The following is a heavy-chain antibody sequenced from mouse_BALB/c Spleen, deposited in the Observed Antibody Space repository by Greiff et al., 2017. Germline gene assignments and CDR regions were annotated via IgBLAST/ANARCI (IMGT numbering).Heavy chain of an antibody. J-gene: IGHJ2*01. Sequence: EVQLQQSGAELVKPGPSVSLSCTASGFSFTDTYMHWVKQRPEQGLEWIGGIDPANGNTKYAPQFQGKATITADTYSHTSYLQLSSLTSEDTADYYGARSSYYRGSSVCYFDYWGEGTTLTVSS. V-gene: IGHV14-3*02. D-gene: IGHD1-1*01. CDR1: GFSFTDTY. CDR3: ARSSYYRGSSVCYFDY. CDR2: IDPANGNT.